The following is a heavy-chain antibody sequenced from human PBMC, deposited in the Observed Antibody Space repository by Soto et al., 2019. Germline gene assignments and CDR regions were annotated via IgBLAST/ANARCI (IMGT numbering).Heavy chain of an antibody. CDR3: ARIKTLTYHNTRGTDIDF. V-gene: IGHV1-69*06. J-gene: IGHJ4*02. Sequence: QVQLVQSGAEVKKPGSSVRVSCKVSGGTFCSHSFTWVRQAPGQGLEWMGEIIPVFNAANYAQRFQDRVNITQDRSATTVYLELSRLTSADTATYYCARIKTLTYHNTRGTDIDFWGQGTLVIVSS. D-gene: IGHD3-16*01. CDR1: GGTFCSHS. CDR2: IIPVFNAA.